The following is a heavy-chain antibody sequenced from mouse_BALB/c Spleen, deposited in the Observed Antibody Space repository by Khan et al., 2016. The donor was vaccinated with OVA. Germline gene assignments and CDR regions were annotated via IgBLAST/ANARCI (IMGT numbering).Heavy chain of an antibody. CDR3: ARRGLRWDFDY. Sequence: VQLQESGAELAKPGASVKMSCKASGYTFINYWILWVKQRPGQGLEWIGYINPSSGYTEYNQNFKDKATLTADKSSSTAYMQLSSQTSEDSAVYYGARRGLRWDFDYWGKGTTRTVSS. V-gene: IGHV1-7*01. J-gene: IGHJ2*01. CDR2: INPSSGYT. D-gene: IGHD1-1*01. CDR1: GYTFINYW.